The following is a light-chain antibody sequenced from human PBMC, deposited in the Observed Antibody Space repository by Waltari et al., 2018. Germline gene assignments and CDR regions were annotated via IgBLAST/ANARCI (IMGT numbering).Light chain of an antibody. CDR2: KAS. CDR1: QSISSW. Sequence: DIQMPQSPSSLSASVGDTVTHTCRASQSISSWLAWYQQIPGKAPKLLIYKASSLQSGVPSRFSGSGSGTDFTLTISSLQPEDFATYYCLQYSSSPWTFGQGTKVEIK. V-gene: IGKV1-12*01. CDR3: LQYSSSPWT. J-gene: IGKJ1*01.